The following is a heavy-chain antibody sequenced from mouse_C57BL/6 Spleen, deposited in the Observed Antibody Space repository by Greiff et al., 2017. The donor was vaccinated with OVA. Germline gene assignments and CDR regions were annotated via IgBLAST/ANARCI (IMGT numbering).Heavy chain of an antibody. Sequence: VTLVESGPGLVHPSPCLSITCPVSGFSFTSYGVPLVRHSPGPGLAWLGVIWRGGSTDYNAAFMSRLSITKDNSKSQVFFKMNSLQADDTAIYYCAKRGWEGFGLAYWGQGTLVTVSA. CDR1: GFSFTSYG. J-gene: IGHJ3*01. CDR2: IWRGGST. V-gene: IGHV2-5*01. CDR3: AKRGWEGFGLAY. D-gene: IGHD4-1*01.